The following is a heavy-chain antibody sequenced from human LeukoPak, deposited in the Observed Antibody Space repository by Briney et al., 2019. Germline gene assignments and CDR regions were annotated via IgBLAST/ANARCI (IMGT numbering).Heavy chain of an antibody. D-gene: IGHD2-8*01. Sequence: ASVKVSCKASGYTFTGYYMHWVRQAPGQGLEWMGWINPNSGGTNHAQKFQGRVTMTRDTSISTAYMELSRLRSDDTAVYYCARPRYCTNGVCYPIFDYWGQGTLVTVSS. V-gene: IGHV1-2*02. J-gene: IGHJ4*02. CDR1: GYTFTGYY. CDR2: INPNSGGT. CDR3: ARPRYCTNGVCYPIFDY.